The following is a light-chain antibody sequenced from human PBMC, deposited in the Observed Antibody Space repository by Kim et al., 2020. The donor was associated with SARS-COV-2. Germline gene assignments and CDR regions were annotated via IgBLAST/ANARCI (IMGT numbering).Light chain of an antibody. J-gene: IGLJ3*02. Sequence: GQNFTISCSESDSNIGSNSVSWFQHVPGKPPNLIIRTSTQRPSGVPDRFSASKSGTSASLAISGLQSEDEADYYCSALDDSVNGWVFGGGTQLTVL. CDR1: DSNIGSNS. V-gene: IGLV1-44*01. CDR3: SALDDSVNGWV. CDR2: TST.